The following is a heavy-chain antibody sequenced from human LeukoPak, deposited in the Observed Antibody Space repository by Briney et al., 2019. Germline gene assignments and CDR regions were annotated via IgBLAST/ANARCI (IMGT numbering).Heavy chain of an antibody. V-gene: IGHV1-18*01. CDR1: GYTFTSYG. CDR3: AREASISSPFDY. CDR2: ISAYNGNT. Sequence: ASVKVSCKASGYTFTSYGISWVRQAPGQGLEWMGWISAYNGNTNYAQKLQGRVTMTRDTSISTAYMELSRLRSDDTAVYYCAREASISSPFDYWGQGTLVTVSS. D-gene: IGHD6-13*01. J-gene: IGHJ4*02.